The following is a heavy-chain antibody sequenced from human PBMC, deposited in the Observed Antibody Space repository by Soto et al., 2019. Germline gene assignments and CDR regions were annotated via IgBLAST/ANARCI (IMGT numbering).Heavy chain of an antibody. J-gene: IGHJ4*02. Sequence: EVQLVESGGGLVKPGGSLRLSCAASGFTFSNYNMNWVRQAPGKGLEWVSSISSSSSYIYYADSVKGRFTISRDNAKNPLYLQMNSLRAEDTAVYYCARGSAEAGTAAIDHWGQGPLVTVSS. D-gene: IGHD6-19*01. CDR3: ARGSAEAGTAAIDH. CDR2: ISSSSSYI. V-gene: IGHV3-21*01. CDR1: GFTFSNYN.